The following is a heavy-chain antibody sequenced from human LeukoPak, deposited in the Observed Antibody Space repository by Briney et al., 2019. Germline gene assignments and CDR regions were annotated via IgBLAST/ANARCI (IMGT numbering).Heavy chain of an antibody. V-gene: IGHV3-7*03. Sequence: HPGGSLRLSCAASGLTFSSHWMNWARQAPGKGLEWVASINHNGNVNYYVDSVKGRFTISRDNAKNSLYLQMSNLRAEDTAVYFCARGGGLDVWGQGATVTVSS. D-gene: IGHD3-16*01. J-gene: IGHJ6*02. CDR2: INHNGNVN. CDR3: ARGGGLDV. CDR1: GLTFSSHW.